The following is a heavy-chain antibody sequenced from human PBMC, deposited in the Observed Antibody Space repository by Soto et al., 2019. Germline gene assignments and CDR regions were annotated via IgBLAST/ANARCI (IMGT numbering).Heavy chain of an antibody. V-gene: IGHV2-5*02. J-gene: IGHJ4*02. Sequence: QITVKESGLTLVKPTETLTLICTFSGFSLSSIGMGVGWIRQPPGKALEWLALIYWDDDKRYSPSLSSRLTITKDPSKNQVDLTMTNMDPVDTATYYCARLTRGVYDLDRLWEKFDYWGQGTLVTVSS. CDR3: ARLTRGVYDLDRLWEKFDY. CDR1: GFSLSSIGMG. CDR2: IYWDDDK. D-gene: IGHD5-12*01.